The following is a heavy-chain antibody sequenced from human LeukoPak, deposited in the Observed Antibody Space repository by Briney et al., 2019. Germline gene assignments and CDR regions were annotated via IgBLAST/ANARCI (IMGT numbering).Heavy chain of an antibody. CDR1: GGSISSGGYY. V-gene: IGHV4-31*03. CDR3: ARLPRSGYSDYSLGRHAFDI. CDR2: IYYSGST. J-gene: IGHJ3*02. Sequence: SQTLSLTCTVSGGSISSGGYYWSWIRQHPGKGLEWIGYIYYSGSTYYNPSLKSRVTISVDTSKNQFSLKLSSVTAADTAVYYCARLPRSGYSDYSLGRHAFDIWGQGTMVTVSS. D-gene: IGHD5-12*01.